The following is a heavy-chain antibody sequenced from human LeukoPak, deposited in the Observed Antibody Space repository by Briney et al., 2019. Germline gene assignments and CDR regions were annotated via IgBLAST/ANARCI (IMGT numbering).Heavy chain of an antibody. CDR1: GYTFTGYY. V-gene: IGHV1-2*02. CDR3: ARPLYDFWSGYLYY. J-gene: IGHJ4*02. Sequence: ASVKVSCKASGYTFTGYYMHWVRQAPGQGLEWMGWINPNSGGTNYARKFQGRVTMTRDTSISTAYMELSRLRSDDTAVYYCARPLYDFWSGYLYYWGQGTLVTVSS. D-gene: IGHD3-3*01. CDR2: INPNSGGT.